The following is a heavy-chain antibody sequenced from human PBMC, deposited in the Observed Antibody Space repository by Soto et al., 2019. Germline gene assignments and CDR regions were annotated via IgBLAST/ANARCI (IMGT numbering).Heavy chain of an antibody. Sequence: EVQLVESGGDLVKPGGCLRLSCAASGITFTNAWMSWVRQAPGKGLEWVGRIKNKADGGTTDYAAPVRGRFTISRDDSKNTLFLQMNSLETEDTAVYYCTTDPGDLEDSRGQGTLVTVSS. CDR2: IKNKADGGTT. D-gene: IGHD4-17*01. J-gene: IGHJ4*02. CDR1: GITFTNAW. CDR3: TTDPGDLEDS. V-gene: IGHV3-15*01.